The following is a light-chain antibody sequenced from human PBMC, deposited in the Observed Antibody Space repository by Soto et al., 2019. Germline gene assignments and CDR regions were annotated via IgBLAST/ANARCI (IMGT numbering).Light chain of an antibody. V-gene: IGKV3-20*01. CDR2: GAS. CDR3: QYYGGSPRT. Sequence: EIFLTQSPGTLSFSPLEGTTLSCRASESVASLAWYQQKPGQAPRLLIYGASTRATGIPDRFSGSGSGTDFTLTISRLEPEDFAVYYCQYYGGSPRTFGRGTKVDIK. J-gene: IGKJ1*01. CDR1: ESVAS.